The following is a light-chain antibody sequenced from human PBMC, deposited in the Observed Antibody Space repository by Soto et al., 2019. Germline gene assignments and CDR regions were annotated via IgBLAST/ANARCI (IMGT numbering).Light chain of an antibody. Sequence: EIVMTQSPATLSVSPGERATLSCRASQSVSSNLAWYQQKPGQAPRLLIYGASTRATGIPARFSGSGSGTEFTLTISSLQSEDFAVYYCQQYNNWPPPLTFDGGTKVEIK. J-gene: IGKJ4*01. V-gene: IGKV3-15*01. CDR1: QSVSSN. CDR2: GAS. CDR3: QQYNNWPPPLT.